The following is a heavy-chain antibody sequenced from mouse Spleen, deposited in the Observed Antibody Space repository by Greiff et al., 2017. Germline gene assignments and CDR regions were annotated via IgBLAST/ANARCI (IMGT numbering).Heavy chain of an antibody. V-gene: IGHV1-72*01. CDR3: AREKAPPHYYGSSRGYFDV. Sequence: QVQLQQPGAELVKPGASVKLSCKASGYTFTSYWMHWVKQRPGRGLEWIGRIDPNSGGTKYNEKFKSKATLTVDKPSSTAYMQLSSLTSEDSAVYYCAREKAPPHYYGSSRGYFDVWGTGTTVTVSS. D-gene: IGHD1-1*01. CDR2: IDPNSGGT. CDR1: GYTFTSYW. J-gene: IGHJ1*03.